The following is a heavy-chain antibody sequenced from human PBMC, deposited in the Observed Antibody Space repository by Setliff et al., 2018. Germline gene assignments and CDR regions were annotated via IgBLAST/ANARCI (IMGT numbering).Heavy chain of an antibody. CDR2: IYYSGST. J-gene: IGHJ3*02. V-gene: IGHV4-31*03. CDR3: ARSGYYSIDAFDI. CDR1: GGSISGGGYY. Sequence: SETLSLTCTVSGGSISGGGYYWSWIRQHPRKGLEWIGYIYYSGSTNYTPSLKSRVTLSVDTSRNHFSLKLNSVTAADTAVYYCARSGYYSIDAFDIWGQRTMVTVSS. D-gene: IGHD3-22*01.